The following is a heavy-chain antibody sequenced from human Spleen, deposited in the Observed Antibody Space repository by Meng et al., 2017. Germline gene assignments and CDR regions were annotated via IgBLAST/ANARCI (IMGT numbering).Heavy chain of an antibody. CDR1: GGSVSSISYY. Sequence: QGRLQDSGPGLVRPPETLSLTCTVSGGSVSSISYYWSWIRQPPGRGLEWIGDISYSGSTRYNSSLMSRVTISVDTSKNQFSLKLSSVTAADTAVYYCASQEESGWYAYPGYWGQGTLVTVSS. V-gene: IGHV4-61*01. D-gene: IGHD6-19*01. CDR2: ISYSGST. CDR3: ASQEESGWYAYPGY. J-gene: IGHJ4*02.